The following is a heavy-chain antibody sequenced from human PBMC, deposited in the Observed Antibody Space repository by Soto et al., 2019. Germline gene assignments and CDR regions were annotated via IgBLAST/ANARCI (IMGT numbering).Heavy chain of an antibody. V-gene: IGHV6-1*01. CDR2: TYYRSKWYN. D-gene: IGHD6-13*01. CDR3: AQGGIAAAGTLSWFDP. CDR1: GDSVSSNSAA. Sequence: LSLPCAISGDSVSSNSAAWNWIRQSPSRGLEWLGRTYYRSKWYNDYAVSVKSRITINPDTSKNQFSLQLNSVTPDDTAVYYCAQGGIAAAGTLSWFDPWGQGTLVTVSS. J-gene: IGHJ5*02.